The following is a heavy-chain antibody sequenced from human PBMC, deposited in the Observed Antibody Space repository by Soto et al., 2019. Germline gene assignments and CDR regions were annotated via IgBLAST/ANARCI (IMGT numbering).Heavy chain of an antibody. J-gene: IGHJ4*02. V-gene: IGHV4-30-4*01. CDR3: GSSLSSPGESLDY. CDR1: GVSISSGDYY. CDR2: IYYSGST. Sequence: QVQLQESCPGLVKPSQTLSLTCAVSGVSISSGDYYWSWIRQTPGKGLEWIGYIYYSGSTYYNPSLKSRHTLSVDTSKKQFSQKLSSVTAADTAVYYCGSSLSSPGESLDYWGQGTLVTVTS.